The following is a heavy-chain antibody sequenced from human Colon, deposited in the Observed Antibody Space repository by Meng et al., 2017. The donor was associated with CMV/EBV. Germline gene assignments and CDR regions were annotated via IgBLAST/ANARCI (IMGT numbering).Heavy chain of an antibody. Sequence: GGSLRLSCAASGFTFNTFWMTWVRQAPGKGLEWVGRIKSKTDGGTTDYAAPVKGRFTISRDDSKNTLYLQMNSLKTEDTAVYYCTTEPPYYDFWSGYYNYYGMDVWGQGTTVTVSS. CDR3: TTEPPYYDFWSGYYNYYGMDV. CDR2: IKSKTDGGTT. CDR1: GFTFNTFW. D-gene: IGHD3-3*01. J-gene: IGHJ6*02. V-gene: IGHV3-15*01.